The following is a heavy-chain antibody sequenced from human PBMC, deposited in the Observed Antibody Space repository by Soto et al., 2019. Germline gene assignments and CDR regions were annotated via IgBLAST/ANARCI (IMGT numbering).Heavy chain of an antibody. V-gene: IGHV3-64D*08. CDR1: GFTFSSYA. J-gene: IGHJ3*01. CDR3: VKYRRQWLADAFDF. D-gene: IGHD6-19*01. Sequence: GGSLRLSCSASGFTFSSYAMHWVRQAPGKGLEYVSAISSNGGSTYYADSVKGRFTISRDNSKNTLYLQMSSLRAEDTAVYYCVKYRRQWLADAFDFWGQGIMVTVSS. CDR2: ISSNGGST.